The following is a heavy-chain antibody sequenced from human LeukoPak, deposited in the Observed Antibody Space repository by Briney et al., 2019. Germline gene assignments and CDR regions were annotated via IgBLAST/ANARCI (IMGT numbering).Heavy chain of an antibody. D-gene: IGHD1-26*01. Sequence: ASVKVSCKASGYTFTSYDINWVRQATVQGLEWMGWMNPNSGNTGYAQKFQGRVTMTRNTSISTAYMELSSLRSEDTAVYYCARDQRSESYYPWGWFDPWGQGTLVTVSS. CDR3: ARDQRSESYYPWGWFDP. CDR2: MNPNSGNT. CDR1: GYTFTSYD. J-gene: IGHJ5*02. V-gene: IGHV1-8*01.